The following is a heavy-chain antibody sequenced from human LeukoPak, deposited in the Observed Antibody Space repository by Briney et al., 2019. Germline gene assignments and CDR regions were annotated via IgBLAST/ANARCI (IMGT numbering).Heavy chain of an antibody. J-gene: IGHJ4*02. V-gene: IGHV3-30-3*01. CDR2: ISYDESNK. Sequence: GRSLRLSCAASGFTFSSYAMHWVRQAPGKGLEWVAVISYDESNKYYADSVKGRFTISRDNSKNTLYLQMNSLRAEDTAVYYCAREVRRGSDYFDYWGQGTLVTVSS. CDR3: AREVRRGSDYFDY. CDR1: GFTFSSYA. D-gene: IGHD6-19*01.